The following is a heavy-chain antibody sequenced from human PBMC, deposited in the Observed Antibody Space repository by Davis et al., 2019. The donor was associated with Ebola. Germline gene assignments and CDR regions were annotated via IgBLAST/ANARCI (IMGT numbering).Heavy chain of an antibody. V-gene: IGHV7-4-1*02. CDR1: GYTFTSYA. D-gene: IGHD2-15*01. Sequence: AASVKVSCKASGYTFTSYAMNWVRQAPGQGLEWMGWINTNTGNPTYAQGFTGRFVFSLDTSVSTAYLQISSLKAEDTAVYYCARQALVVVAASPLPRYYYGMDVWGKGTTVTVSS. CDR2: INTNTGNP. CDR3: ARQALVVVAASPLPRYYYGMDV. J-gene: IGHJ6*04.